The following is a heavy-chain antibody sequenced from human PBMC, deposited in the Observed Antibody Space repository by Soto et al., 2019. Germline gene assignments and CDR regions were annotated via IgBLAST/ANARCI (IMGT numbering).Heavy chain of an antibody. CDR1: GFTFSSYA. J-gene: IGHJ2*01. D-gene: IGHD2-2*02. CDR3: AKDARYCSISSCYTVDCYFDL. CDR2: ISGSGGST. Sequence: GGSLRLSCAASGFTFSSYAMSWVRQAPGKGLEWVSAISGSGGSTYYADSVKGRFTISRDNSKNTLYLQMNSLRAEYTAVYYCAKDARYCSISSCYTVDCYFDLWGRGTLVTVSS. V-gene: IGHV3-23*01.